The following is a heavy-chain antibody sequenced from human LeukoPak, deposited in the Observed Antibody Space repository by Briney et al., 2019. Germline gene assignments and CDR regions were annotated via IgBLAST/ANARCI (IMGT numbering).Heavy chain of an antibody. J-gene: IGHJ5*02. CDR2: IYYSGIS. CDR3: ARGGNGNWFDP. Sequence: SETLSLTCTVSGDSISTYYWNWIRQPPGKGLEWIGYIYYSGISNYNPSLKSRVTISVDTSKNQFSLKLSSVTAADTAVYYCARGGNGNWFDPWGQGTLVTVSS. D-gene: IGHD4-23*01. CDR1: GDSISTYY. V-gene: IGHV4-59*01.